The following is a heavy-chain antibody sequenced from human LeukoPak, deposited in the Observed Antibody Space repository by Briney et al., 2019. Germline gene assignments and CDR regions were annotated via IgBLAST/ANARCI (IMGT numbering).Heavy chain of an antibody. V-gene: IGHV4-34*01. Sequence: SETLSLTCAVYGGSFSGYYWSWIRQPPGKGLEWIGEINHSGSTNYNPSLKSRVTISVDTSKNQFSLKLSSVTAADTAVYYCARVYIPTHYYGSSGYYYNDYWGQGTLVTVSS. CDR2: INHSGST. J-gene: IGHJ4*02. CDR1: GGSFSGYY. D-gene: IGHD3-22*01. CDR3: ARVYIPTHYYGSSGYYYNDY.